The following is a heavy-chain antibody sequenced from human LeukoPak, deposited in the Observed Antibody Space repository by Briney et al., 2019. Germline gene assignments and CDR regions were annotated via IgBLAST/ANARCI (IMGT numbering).Heavy chain of an antibody. CDR1: GFTFSNYN. D-gene: IGHD3-22*01. CDR2: IYYSGST. Sequence: GSLRLSCAASGFTFSNYNMNWVRQPPGKGLEWIGYIYYSGSTNYNPSLKSRVTISVDTSKNQFSLKLSSVTAADTAVYYCATGRVAYYDSSGYLFDYWGQGTLVTVSS. CDR3: ATGRVAYYDSSGYLFDY. J-gene: IGHJ4*02. V-gene: IGHV4-59*01.